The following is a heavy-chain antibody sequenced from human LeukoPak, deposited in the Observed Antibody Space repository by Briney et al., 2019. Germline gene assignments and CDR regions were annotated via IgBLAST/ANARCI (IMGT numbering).Heavy chain of an antibody. J-gene: IGHJ4*02. Sequence: GGSLRLSCAVSGFTFSNFWMSWVRQAPGRGLEWVANIHPEGSEKYHVESVKGRFIISRGNTKNLLFLQMNGLRVEDTAVYYCARGDDFSGDHWGQGTLVTVSS. CDR3: ARGDDFSGDH. CDR1: GFTFSNFW. D-gene: IGHD1-1*01. V-gene: IGHV3-7*04. CDR2: IHPEGSEK.